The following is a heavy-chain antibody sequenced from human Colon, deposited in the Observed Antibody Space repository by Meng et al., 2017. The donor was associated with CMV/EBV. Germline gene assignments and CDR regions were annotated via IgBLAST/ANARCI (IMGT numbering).Heavy chain of an antibody. V-gene: IGHV3-30*02. D-gene: IGHD3-10*01. CDR3: ARGLTLSSGIDS. J-gene: IGHJ4*02. CDR2: IRYDGSNT. CDR1: GFVFTEFG. Sequence: GESLKISCAASGFVFTEFGMHWIRQAPGQGLEWVAFIRYDGSNTYYADSVRGRFTIHRDNSKNSLSLQMSSMRSEDTAVYYCARGLTLSSGIDSWGQGTLVTVSS.